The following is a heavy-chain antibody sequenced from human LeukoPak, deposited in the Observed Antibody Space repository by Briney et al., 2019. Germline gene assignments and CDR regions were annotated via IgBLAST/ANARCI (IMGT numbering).Heavy chain of an antibody. V-gene: IGHV3-21*01. CDR3: ARVGYYDFWTDYPDY. CDR2: ISSSSSYI. CDR1: GFTFSSYS. J-gene: IGHJ4*02. D-gene: IGHD3-3*01. Sequence: KSGGSLRLSCAASGFTFSSYSMNWVRQAPGKGLEWVSSISSSSSYIYYADSVKGRFTISRDNAKNSLYLQMNSLRAEDTAVYYCARVGYYDFWTDYPDYWGQGTLVTVSS.